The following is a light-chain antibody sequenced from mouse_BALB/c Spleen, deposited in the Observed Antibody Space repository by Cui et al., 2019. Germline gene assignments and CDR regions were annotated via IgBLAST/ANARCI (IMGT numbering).Light chain of an antibody. V-gene: IGKV19-93*01. Sequence: DIQLTQSPSSLSASLGGKVTITCKASQDINKDIAWYQHKPGKGPRLLMQYTSTLQPGITSKFMGRGSGTDYSFSISNLEPEDIGTYFCLQYDNLWASAGGTKLEIK. CDR1: QDINKD. J-gene: IGKJ1*01. CDR3: LQYDNLWA. CDR2: YTS.